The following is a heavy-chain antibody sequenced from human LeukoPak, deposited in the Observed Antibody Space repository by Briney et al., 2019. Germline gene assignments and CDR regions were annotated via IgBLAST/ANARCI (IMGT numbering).Heavy chain of an antibody. CDR3: ARNPDAFDI. Sequence: SETLSLTCTVSGGSISSYYWSWIRQPPGKGLEWIGYIYYSGSTNYNPSLKSRVTIPVDTSKNQFSLKLSSVTAADTAVYYCARNPDAFDIWGQGTMVTVSS. V-gene: IGHV4-59*01. CDR2: IYYSGST. D-gene: IGHD1-14*01. J-gene: IGHJ3*02. CDR1: GGSISSYY.